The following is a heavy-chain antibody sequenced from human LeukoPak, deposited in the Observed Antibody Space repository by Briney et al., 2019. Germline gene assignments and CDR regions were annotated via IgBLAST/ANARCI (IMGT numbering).Heavy chain of an antibody. Sequence: SETLSLTCTVPGGSISSYYWSWIRQPAGKGLEWIGRIYTSGSTNYNPSLKSRVTMSVDTSKNQFSLKLSSVTAADTAVYYCARDSWGAYCSSTSCLQDVWGKGTTVTVSS. D-gene: IGHD2-2*01. CDR2: IYTSGST. J-gene: IGHJ6*04. CDR3: ARDSWGAYCSSTSCLQDV. V-gene: IGHV4-4*07. CDR1: GGSISSYY.